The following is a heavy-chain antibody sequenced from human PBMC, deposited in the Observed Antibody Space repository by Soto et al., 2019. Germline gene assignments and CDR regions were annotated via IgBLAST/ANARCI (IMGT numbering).Heavy chain of an antibody. V-gene: IGHV4-39*01. Sequence: SETLSLTCTVSGGSISSSSYYWGWIRQPPGKGLEWIGSIYYSGSTYYTPSLKSRVTISVDTSKNQFSLKLSSVTAADTAVYYCAGPGGFLGWPDLYYYGMDVWGQGTTVIVSS. CDR3: AGPGGFLGWPDLYYYGMDV. J-gene: IGHJ6*02. CDR1: GGSISSSSYY. D-gene: IGHD3-3*01. CDR2: IYYSGST.